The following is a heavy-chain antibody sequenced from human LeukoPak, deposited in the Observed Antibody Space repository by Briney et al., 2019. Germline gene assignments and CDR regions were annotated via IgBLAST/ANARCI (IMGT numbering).Heavy chain of an antibody. V-gene: IGHV3-30*02. Sequence: GGSLRLSCAVSGFTFSDYAMHWVRQAPGKGLEWVALLQYDGNNKYYVDSVKGRFTISGDISKNTLYLQMNSLRPDDTAVYYCAKDSKHYSMDVWGQGTTVTVS. J-gene: IGHJ6*02. CDR1: GFTFSDYA. D-gene: IGHD2/OR15-2a*01. CDR3: AKDSKHYSMDV. CDR2: LQYDGNNK.